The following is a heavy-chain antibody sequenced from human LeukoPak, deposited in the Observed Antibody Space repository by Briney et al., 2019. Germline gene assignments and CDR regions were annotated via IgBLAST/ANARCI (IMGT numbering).Heavy chain of an antibody. D-gene: IGHD6-13*01. J-gene: IGHJ4*02. CDR3: ARGPYSSSQEFDY. V-gene: IGHV1-8*03. Sequence: ASVKVSCKASGYTFTSCDINWVRQATGQGLGWMGWMNPNSGNTGYAQKFQGRVTITRNASISTAYMELSSLRSEDTAVYYCARGPYSSSQEFDYWGQGTLVTVSS. CDR2: MNPNSGNT. CDR1: GYTFTSCD.